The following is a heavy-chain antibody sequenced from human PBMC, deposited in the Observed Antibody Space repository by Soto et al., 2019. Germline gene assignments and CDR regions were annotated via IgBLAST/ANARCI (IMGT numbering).Heavy chain of an antibody. Sequence: SQTLSLTCAISGDSVSSNSAAWNWIRQSPSRGLEWLGRTYYRSKWYNDYAVSVKSRITINPDTSKNQFSLQLNSVTPEDTAVYYCARNLQKRELRYYYYYMDVWGKGTTVSVSS. D-gene: IGHD1-7*01. CDR3: ARNLQKRELRYYYYYMDV. CDR1: GDSVSSNSAA. CDR2: TYYRSKWYN. J-gene: IGHJ6*03. V-gene: IGHV6-1*01.